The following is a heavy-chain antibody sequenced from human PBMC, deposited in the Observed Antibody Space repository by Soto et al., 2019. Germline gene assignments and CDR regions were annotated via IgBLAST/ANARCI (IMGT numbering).Heavy chain of an antibody. Sequence: GSLRLSCSASGFTFSTYSMNWVRQVPGKGLEWVSSISSSSGYIYYGDSVKGRFTISRDNAKNSVSLQMSSLRAEDSAVYYCARDAVAAAGGYFDYWGQGTLVTVSS. J-gene: IGHJ4*02. CDR3: ARDAVAAAGGYFDY. D-gene: IGHD6-13*01. CDR2: ISSSSGYI. CDR1: GFTFSTYS. V-gene: IGHV3-21*01.